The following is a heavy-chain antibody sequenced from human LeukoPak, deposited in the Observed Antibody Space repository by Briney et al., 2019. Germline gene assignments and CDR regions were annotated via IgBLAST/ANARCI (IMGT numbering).Heavy chain of an antibody. CDR1: GFTFSSYS. V-gene: IGHV3-21*01. CDR3: ARGMTLDY. CDR2: ISSSSSYI. Sequence: GGSLRLSCAASGFTFSSYSMNWVRQAPGKGLEWVSSISSSSSYINYADSVKGRFTISRDNAKNSLYLQMNSLRAEDTAVYYCARGMTLDYWGQGTLVTVSS. D-gene: IGHD2-8*01. J-gene: IGHJ4*02.